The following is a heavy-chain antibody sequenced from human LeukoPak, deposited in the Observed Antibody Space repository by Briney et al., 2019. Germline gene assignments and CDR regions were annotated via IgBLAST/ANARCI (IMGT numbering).Heavy chain of an antibody. CDR2: IYYSGST. D-gene: IGHD6-6*01. Sequence: SETLSLTCTVSGGSISSSSYYWGWIRQPPGKGLERIGSIYYSGSTYYNPSLKSRVTISVDTSKNQFSLKLSSVTAADTAVYYCARAGFALAPHRGTPFDYWGQGTLVTVSS. J-gene: IGHJ4*02. CDR3: ARAGFALAPHRGTPFDY. CDR1: GGSISSSSYY. V-gene: IGHV4-39*07.